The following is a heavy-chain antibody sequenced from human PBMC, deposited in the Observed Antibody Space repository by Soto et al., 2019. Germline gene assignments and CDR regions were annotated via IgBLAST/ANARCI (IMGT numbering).Heavy chain of an antibody. Sequence: ASVKVSCKASGGTFSSYAISWVRQAPGQGLEWMGGIIPIFGTANYAQKFQGRVTITADESTSTAYMELSSLRSEDTAVYYCARVWIRGGGATDVYYYYGMDVWGQGTTVTVSS. CDR3: ARVWIRGGGATDVYYYYGMDV. D-gene: IGHD3-10*01. J-gene: IGHJ6*02. CDR2: IIPIFGTA. CDR1: GGTFSSYA. V-gene: IGHV1-69*13.